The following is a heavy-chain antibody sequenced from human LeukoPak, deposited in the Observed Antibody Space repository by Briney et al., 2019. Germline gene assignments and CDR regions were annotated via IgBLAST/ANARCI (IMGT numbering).Heavy chain of an antibody. CDR3: ARDLQRLLWFGDPGGAFDI. Sequence: SETLSLTCTVSGGSISSSSYYWGWIRQPPGKGLEWIGSIYYSGSTYYNPSLKSRVTISVDTSKNQFSLKLSSVTAADTAVYYCARDLQRLLWFGDPGGAFDIWGQGIMVTVSS. CDR2: IYYSGST. CDR1: GGSISSSSYY. V-gene: IGHV4-39*07. J-gene: IGHJ3*02. D-gene: IGHD3-10*01.